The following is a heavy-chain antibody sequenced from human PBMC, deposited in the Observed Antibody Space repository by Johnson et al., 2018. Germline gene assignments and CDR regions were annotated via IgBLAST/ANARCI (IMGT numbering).Heavy chain of an antibody. CDR3: ARDALTTRRDFFDGSWSGPSDAFET. CDR2: INQEGQEK. Sequence: VQLVQSGGGLVQPGGSRRLSCTASGFSYSSYWMSWVRQAPGKGLEWVANINQEGQEKNYVEAVKGRFTISRDNHRESIFLQMNSLRDDDTAMYFWARDALTTRRDFFDGSWSGPSDAFETWGQGTMITVSS. V-gene: IGHV3-7*01. D-gene: IGHD3-3*01. J-gene: IGHJ3*02. CDR1: GFSYSSYW.